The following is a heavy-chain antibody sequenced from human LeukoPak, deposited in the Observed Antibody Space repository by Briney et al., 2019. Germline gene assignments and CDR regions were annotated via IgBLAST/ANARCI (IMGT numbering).Heavy chain of an antibody. V-gene: IGHV4-59*01. CDR3: TRGSGSYAY. J-gene: IGHJ4*02. CDR1: GGSISSYY. CDR2: IYYSGST. Sequence: SETLSLTCTVSGGSISSYYWSWIRQPPGKGLEWIGHIYYSGSTNYNPSLNSRVTKSLDTSKNQSSLKLTSVTTADTAVYYCTRGSGSYAYWGQGTLITVSS. D-gene: IGHD6-19*01.